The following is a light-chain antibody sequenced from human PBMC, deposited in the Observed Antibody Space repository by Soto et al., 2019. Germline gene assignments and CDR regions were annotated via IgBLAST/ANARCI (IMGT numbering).Light chain of an antibody. CDR2: GAS. CDR3: QQYGSSRWT. V-gene: IGKV3-20*01. Sequence: EIVLTQSPGTLSLSPGERATLSCRASQNVSSGYLAWYQQKPGQAPRLLIYGASTRATGIPDRFSGSGSGTDFTLSISRLEPEDFAVYYCQQYGSSRWTFGQGTKVEIK. CDR1: QNVSSGY. J-gene: IGKJ1*01.